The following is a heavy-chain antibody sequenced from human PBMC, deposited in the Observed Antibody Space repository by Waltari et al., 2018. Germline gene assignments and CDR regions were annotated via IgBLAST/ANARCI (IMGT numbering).Heavy chain of an antibody. V-gene: IGHV4-4*07. CDR1: GGPISSHY. D-gene: IGHD4-4*01. Sequence: QVQLQESGPGLVKPSETLSLTYTVSGGPISSHYWSWIRQPAGKGLEWIGRVSTSGITNDSPSLKSRVTISIDTSKNQFSLKLTSVTAADTAVYHCARRMVTTGYFDYWGQGTLVTVSS. CDR2: VSTSGIT. J-gene: IGHJ4*02. CDR3: ARRMVTTGYFDY.